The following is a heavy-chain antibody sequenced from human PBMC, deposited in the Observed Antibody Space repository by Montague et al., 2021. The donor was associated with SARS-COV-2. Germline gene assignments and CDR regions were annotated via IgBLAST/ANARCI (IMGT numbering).Heavy chain of an antibody. V-gene: IGHV4-39*01. CDR3: ASMVRAQVYYFDY. J-gene: IGHJ4*02. Sequence: SETLSLTCTVSGGSISSSSYYWGWIRQPPGKGLEWIGSIFYSGSTYYSPSLKSRVTISVDTSKNQFSLKLSSVTAADTAVYYCASMVRAQVYYFDYWGQGTLVTVSS. D-gene: IGHD3-10*01. CDR2: IFYSGST. CDR1: GGSISSSSYY.